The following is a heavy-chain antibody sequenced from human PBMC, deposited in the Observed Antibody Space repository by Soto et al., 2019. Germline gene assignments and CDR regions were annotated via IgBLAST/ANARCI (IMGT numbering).Heavy chain of an antibody. CDR2: ISYDGGQI. J-gene: IGHJ6*03. V-gene: IGHV3-30-3*01. CDR3: AKDHRGDHYYMEV. CDR1: GFTFSMHA. Sequence: QVQVVESGGGVAQPGGSLRLSCAASGFTFSMHAMHWVRQAPGKGLEGVALISYDGGQIYYAGSVRGRFTVSRDDSRNTVDLQMNSLREDDTAVYYCAKDHRGDHYYMEVWGEGTRVTVSS.